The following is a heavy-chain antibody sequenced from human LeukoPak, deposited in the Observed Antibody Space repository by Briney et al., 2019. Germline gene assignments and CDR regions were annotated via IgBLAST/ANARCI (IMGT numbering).Heavy chain of an antibody. V-gene: IGHV3-23*01. J-gene: IGHJ4*02. CDR2: ISGSGGST. D-gene: IGHD3-22*01. CDR1: GFTFSSYA. Sequence: GGSLRLSCAASGFTFSSYAMSWVRQAPGKGLEWVSAISGSGGSTYYADSVKGRFTISRDDAKNMLFLQMNSLRGEDTAVYHCVRGGPSTWFWGQGTLVTVSS. CDR3: VRGGPSTWF.